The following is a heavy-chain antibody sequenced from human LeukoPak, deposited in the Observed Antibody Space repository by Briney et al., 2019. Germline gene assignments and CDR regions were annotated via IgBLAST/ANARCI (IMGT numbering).Heavy chain of an antibody. D-gene: IGHD1-14*01. CDR3: AGIASPGIDY. V-gene: IGHV3-21*01. CDR2: ISSSSSYI. CDR1: RFTFSSYS. J-gene: IGHJ4*02. Sequence: PGGSLRLSCAASRFTFSSYSMNWVRQAPGKALEWVSSISSSSSYIYYADSVKGRLTISRDNAKNTLYLQMNSLRAEDTAVYYCAGIASPGIDYWGQGTLVTVSS.